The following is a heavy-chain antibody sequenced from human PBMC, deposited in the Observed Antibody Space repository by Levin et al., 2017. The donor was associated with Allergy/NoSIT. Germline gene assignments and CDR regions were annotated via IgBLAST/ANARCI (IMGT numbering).Heavy chain of an antibody. CDR3: AKKKGSTSYYYYYGMDV. CDR1: GFTFSSYA. D-gene: IGHD2-2*01. CDR2: ISGSGGST. V-gene: IGHV3-23*01. J-gene: IGHJ6*02. Sequence: SGGSLRLSCAASGFTFSSYAMSWVRQAPGKGLEWVSAISGSGGSTYYADSVKGRFTISRDNSKNTLYLQMNSLRAEDTAVYYCAKKKGSTSYYYYYGMDVWGQGTTVTVSS.